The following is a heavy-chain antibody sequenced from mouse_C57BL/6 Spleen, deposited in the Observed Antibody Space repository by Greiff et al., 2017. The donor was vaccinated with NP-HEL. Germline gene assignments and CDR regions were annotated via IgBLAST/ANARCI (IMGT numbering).Heavy chain of an antibody. J-gene: IGHJ2*01. V-gene: IGHV5-6*01. D-gene: IGHD2-5*01. Sequence: EVKVVESGGDLVKPGGSLKLSCAASGFTFSSYGMSWVRQTPDKRLAWVATISSGGSYTYYPDSVKGRFTISRDNAKNTLYLQMSSLKSEDTAMYYCERQVPTIVTTGYYFDYWGQGTTLTVSS. CDR1: GFTFSSYG. CDR2: ISSGGSYT. CDR3: ERQVPTIVTTGYYFDY.